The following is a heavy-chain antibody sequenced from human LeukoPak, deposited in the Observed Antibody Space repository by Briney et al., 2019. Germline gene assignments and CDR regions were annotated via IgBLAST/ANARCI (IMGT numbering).Heavy chain of an antibody. V-gene: IGHV1-2*02. CDR3: ARATNCSSTSCYLIFDY. J-gene: IGHJ4*02. CDR1: GYTFTGYY. Sequence: ASVKVSCKASGYTFTGYYMHWVRRAPGQGLEWMGWINPNSGGTNYAQKFQGRVTMTRDTSISTAYMELSRLRSDDTAVYYCARATNCSSTSCYLIFDYWGQGTLVTVSS. CDR2: INPNSGGT. D-gene: IGHD2-2*01.